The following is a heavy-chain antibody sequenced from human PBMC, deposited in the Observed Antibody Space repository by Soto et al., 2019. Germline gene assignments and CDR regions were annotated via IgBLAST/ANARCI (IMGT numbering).Heavy chain of an antibody. Sequence: VQLVESGGGLVQPGGSLRLSCAASGFTVSSNYMSWVRQAPGKGLEWMGGIIPIFGTANYAQKFQGRVTITADESTSTAYMELSSLRSEDTAVYYCARHIPRYYFDYWGQGTLVTVSS. CDR2: IIPIFGTA. CDR3: ARHIPRYYFDY. J-gene: IGHJ4*02. V-gene: IGHV1-69*01. CDR1: GFTVSSNY. D-gene: IGHD2-2*02.